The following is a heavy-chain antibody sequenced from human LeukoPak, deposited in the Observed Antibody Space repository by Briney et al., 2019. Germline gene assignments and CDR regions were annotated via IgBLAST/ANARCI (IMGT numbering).Heavy chain of an antibody. V-gene: IGHV4-34*01. CDR3: ARFGGFGELPKPFDY. CDR1: GGSFSGYY. D-gene: IGHD3-10*01. Sequence: SETLSLTCAVYGGSFSGYYWSWIRHPPGKGLEWIGEINHSGSTNYNPSLKSRVTISVDTSKNQFSLKLSSVTAADTAVYYCARFGGFGELPKPFDYWGQGTLVTVSS. CDR2: INHSGST. J-gene: IGHJ4*02.